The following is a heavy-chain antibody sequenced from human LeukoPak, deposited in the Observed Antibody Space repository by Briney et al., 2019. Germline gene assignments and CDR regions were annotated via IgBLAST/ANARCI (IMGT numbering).Heavy chain of an antibody. CDR3: AKGLSYYYDTCGYPYDAFDI. J-gene: IGHJ3*02. V-gene: IGHV3-23*01. CDR2: ISGSGGST. CDR1: GFTFSSYA. Sequence: PGGSLRLSCAASGFTFSSYATTWVRQAPGKGLEWVSAISGSGGSTYYADSVKGRFSISRDNSKNTLFLQMNSLRAEDTAVYYCAKGLSYYYDTCGYPYDAFDIWGQGTMVTVSS. D-gene: IGHD3-22*01.